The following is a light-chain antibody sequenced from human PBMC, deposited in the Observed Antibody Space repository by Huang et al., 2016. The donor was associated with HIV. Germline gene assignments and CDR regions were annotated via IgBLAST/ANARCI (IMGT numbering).Light chain of an antibody. Sequence: DIQMTQSPSTLSASVGDRVTITCRASQSISDSLAWYQQKPGAAPKVLIYQASTLETGVPLRFSGSGFGTEFTLTISSLQPDDFATYYCQQYYTYSALTLGGGTKVENK. CDR1: QSISDS. CDR2: QAS. V-gene: IGKV1-5*03. J-gene: IGKJ4*01. CDR3: QQYYTYSALT.